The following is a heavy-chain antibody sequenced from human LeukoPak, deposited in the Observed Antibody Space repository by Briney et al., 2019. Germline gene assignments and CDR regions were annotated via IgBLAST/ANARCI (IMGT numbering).Heavy chain of an antibody. CDR2: IKSDGST. CDR3: ASAPSEIGGYYPEYLRH. J-gene: IGHJ1*01. CDR1: GFTFSSYW. Sequence: GGSLSLSCAASGFTFSSYWMHWVRQAPGKGLVWVSRIKSDGSTNYADSVKGRFTISRDNAKNTVSLQMNSLRAEDTGVYYCASAPSEIGGYYPEYLRHSGQGTLVTVSS. V-gene: IGHV3-74*01. D-gene: IGHD3-22*01.